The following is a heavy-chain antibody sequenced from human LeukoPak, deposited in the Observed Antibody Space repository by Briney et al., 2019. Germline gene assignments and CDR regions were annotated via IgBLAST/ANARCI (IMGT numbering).Heavy chain of an antibody. CDR2: MYYSGST. Sequence: PSETLSLTSSVSVISISNFNWSWIRQSPGGGLEWIGYMYYSGSTNYNPSLKSRVTISIDTSKNQFSLKLTSLTAADTAVDYCARESPCFGLYEGDAFDMWGQGTMVTVSS. V-gene: IGHV4-59*12. D-gene: IGHD3/OR15-3a*01. J-gene: IGHJ3*02. CDR1: VISISNFN. CDR3: ARESPCFGLYEGDAFDM.